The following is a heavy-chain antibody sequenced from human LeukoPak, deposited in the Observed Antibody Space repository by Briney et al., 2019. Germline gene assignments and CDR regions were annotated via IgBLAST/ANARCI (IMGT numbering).Heavy chain of an antibody. CDR1: GYTFTSYY. D-gene: IGHD1-26*01. CDR3: ARSPGVGATRYYFDY. J-gene: IGHJ4*02. CDR2: IIPIFGTA. Sequence: SVKVSCKASGYTFTSYYMHWVRQAPGQGLEWMGGIIPIFGTANYAQKFQGRVTITADESTSTAYMELSSLRSEDTAVYYCARSPGVGATRYYFDYWGQGTLVTVSS. V-gene: IGHV1-69*13.